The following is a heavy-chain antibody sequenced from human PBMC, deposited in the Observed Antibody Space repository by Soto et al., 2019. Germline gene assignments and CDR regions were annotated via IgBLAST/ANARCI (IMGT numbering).Heavy chain of an antibody. J-gene: IGHJ4*02. Sequence: GGSLRLSCAASGFTVSSNYMSWVRQAPGKGLEWVSVIYSGGSTYYADSVKGRFTISRDNSKNTLYLQMNSLRAEDTAVYYCASSWGSYRYTDYWGQGTLVTVSS. V-gene: IGHV3-66*01. CDR2: IYSGGST. D-gene: IGHD3-16*02. CDR3: ASSWGSYRYTDY. CDR1: GFTVSSNY.